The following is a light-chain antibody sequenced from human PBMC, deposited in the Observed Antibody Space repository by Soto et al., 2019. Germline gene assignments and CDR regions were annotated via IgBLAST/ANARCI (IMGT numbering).Light chain of an antibody. J-gene: IGKJ5*01. CDR3: QQRSQWPPMT. CDR2: DAS. Sequence: EILLTQSPVTLSLSPGQRATLSCRASQSISTYLAWYQVKPGQAPRLLIYDASSRATGVPARFSGSGSGTDFSLTISSLEPEDVAVYYGQQRSQWPPMTFGQGTRLEIK. CDR1: QSISTY. V-gene: IGKV3-11*01.